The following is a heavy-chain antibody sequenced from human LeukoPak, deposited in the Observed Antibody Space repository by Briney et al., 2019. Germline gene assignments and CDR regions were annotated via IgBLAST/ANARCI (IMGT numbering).Heavy chain of an antibody. V-gene: IGHV1-2*02. CDR3: ARDAGVETWYSDL. J-gene: IGHJ2*01. D-gene: IGHD4-23*01. CDR2: INPNTGDT. CDR1: GYTFTGQF. Sequence: ASVKVSCKASGYTFTGQFIHWVRQAPGQGFEYMGWINPNTGDTNYAQKFLGRVTMTRDTSISTTYMELSRLRSDDSAVYFCARDAGVETWYSDLWGRGTLLTVSS.